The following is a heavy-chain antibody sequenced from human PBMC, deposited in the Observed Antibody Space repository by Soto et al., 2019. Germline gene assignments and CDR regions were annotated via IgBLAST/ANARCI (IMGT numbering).Heavy chain of an antibody. V-gene: IGHV4-39*07. J-gene: IGHJ4*02. D-gene: IGHD3-16*01. CDR3: ARALGSTDLFDY. Sequence: SETLSLTCTVSGGSISSYYWGWIRQPPGKGLEWIGSIYYSGSTYYNPSFKSRVTISVDKSKNQFSLKLSSVTAADTAVYYCARALGSTDLFDYWGQGTLVTVSS. CDR2: IYYSGST. CDR1: GGSISSYY.